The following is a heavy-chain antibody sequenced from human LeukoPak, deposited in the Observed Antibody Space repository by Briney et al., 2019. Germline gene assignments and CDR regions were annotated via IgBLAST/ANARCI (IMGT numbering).Heavy chain of an antibody. CDR2: ISYDGSNK. CDR1: GFTFSSYG. Sequence: GGSLRLSCAASGFTFSSYGMHWVRQAPGKGLEWVAVISYDGSNKYYADSVKGRFTISRDNSKNTLYLQMNSLRAEDTAVYYCAKLEMVQGGDPIDYWGQGTLVTVSS. J-gene: IGHJ4*02. CDR3: AKLEMVQGGDPIDY. D-gene: IGHD3-10*01. V-gene: IGHV3-30*18.